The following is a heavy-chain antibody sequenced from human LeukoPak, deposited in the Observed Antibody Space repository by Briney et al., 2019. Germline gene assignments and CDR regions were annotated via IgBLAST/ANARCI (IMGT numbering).Heavy chain of an antibody. V-gene: IGHV3-7*03. CDR2: IDRDGRVQ. CDR1: GFTTHYW. Sequence: GGSLRLSCTASGFTTHYWLNWVRQSPGKGLEWVANIDRDGRVQHYVDSVEGRFTISRDDSKNTVYLQMDSLRDEDTALYYCVREAGYCAPVCLKSNWFDPWGQGTLVTVSS. CDR3: VREAGYCAPVCLKSNWFDP. D-gene: IGHD2-15*01. J-gene: IGHJ5*02.